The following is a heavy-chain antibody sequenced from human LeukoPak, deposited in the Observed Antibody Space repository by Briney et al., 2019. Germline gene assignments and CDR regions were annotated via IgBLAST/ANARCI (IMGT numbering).Heavy chain of an antibody. V-gene: IGHV3-66*01. CDR2: IYSGGST. CDR3: AREMDCSGGGCYDY. J-gene: IGHJ4*02. CDR1: GFTVSSNY. D-gene: IGHD2-15*01. Sequence: PGGSLRLSCAASGFTVSSNYMSWVRQAPGKGLEWVSVIYSGGSTYYADSVKGRFTISRDNSKNTLYLQMNSLRAEDTAVYYCAREMDCSGGGCYDYWGQGTLVTVSS.